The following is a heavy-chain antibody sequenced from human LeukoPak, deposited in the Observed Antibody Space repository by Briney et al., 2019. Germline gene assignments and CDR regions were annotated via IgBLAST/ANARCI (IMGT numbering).Heavy chain of an antibody. D-gene: IGHD3-3*01. CDR3: AKDLTIFGVVVDAFDT. CDR2: ISGSGGST. Sequence: GGSLRLSCAASGFTFSSYAMSWVRQAPGKGLEWVSAISGSGGSTYYADSVKGRFTISRDNSKNTLYLQMNSLRAEDTAVYYCAKDLTIFGVVVDAFDTWGQGTMVTVSS. CDR1: GFTFSSYA. J-gene: IGHJ3*02. V-gene: IGHV3-23*01.